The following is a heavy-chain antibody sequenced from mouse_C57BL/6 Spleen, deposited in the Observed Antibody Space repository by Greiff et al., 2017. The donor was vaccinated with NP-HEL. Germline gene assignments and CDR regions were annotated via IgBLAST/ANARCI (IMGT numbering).Heavy chain of an antibody. CDR3: AREITTVKGYFDY. Sequence: QVQLQQSGAELVKPGASVKISCKASGYTFTDYYINWVKQRPGQGLEWIGKIGPGSGSTYYNEKFKGKATLTADKSSSTSEDSAVYFCAREITTVKGYFDYWGQGTTLTVSS. D-gene: IGHD1-1*01. CDR2: IGPGSGST. J-gene: IGHJ2*01. V-gene: IGHV1-77*01. CDR1: GYTFTDYY.